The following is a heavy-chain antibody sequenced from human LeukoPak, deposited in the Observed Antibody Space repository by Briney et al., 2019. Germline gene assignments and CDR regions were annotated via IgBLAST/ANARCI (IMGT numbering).Heavy chain of an antibody. D-gene: IGHD3-10*01. Sequence: GGSLRLSCTTSGFTFSNYAMSWVRQAPGKGLEWVSSISGSAITTYYADSVKGRFAISRDNSKNTLYLQMTSLKAEDTAVYYCAKDQRFGDLDDYRGQGTLVTVSS. J-gene: IGHJ4*02. CDR3: AKDQRFGDLDDY. CDR1: GFTFSNYA. V-gene: IGHV3-23*01. CDR2: ISGSAITT.